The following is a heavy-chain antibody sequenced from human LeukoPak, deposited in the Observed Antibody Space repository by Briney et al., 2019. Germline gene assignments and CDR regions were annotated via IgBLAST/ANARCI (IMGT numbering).Heavy chain of an antibody. CDR2: ISSNGGST. Sequence: GGSLRLSCSASGFTFSSYAMNWVRQAPGKGLEYVSAISSNGGSTYYADSVKGRFTISRDNSKNSLYLQMSSLRAEDTAVYYSVKGLNGDYRLYCGQGTLFTVSS. CDR1: GFTFSSYA. CDR3: VKGLNGDYRLY. J-gene: IGHJ4*02. D-gene: IGHD4-17*01. V-gene: IGHV3-64D*06.